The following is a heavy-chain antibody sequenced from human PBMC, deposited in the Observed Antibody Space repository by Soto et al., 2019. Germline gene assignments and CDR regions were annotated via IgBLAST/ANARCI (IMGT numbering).Heavy chain of an antibody. D-gene: IGHD2-21*02. CDR2: IIPIFGTA. Sequence: QVQLVQSGAEVKKPGSSVKVSCKASGGTFSSYAISWVRQAPGQGLEWMGGIIPIFGTANYAQKFQGRVTITADESXXTAYVELSSLRSEDTAVYYCARAVVVTATHYGMDGWGQGTTVTVSS. CDR1: GGTFSSYA. J-gene: IGHJ6*02. CDR3: ARAVVVTATHYGMDG. V-gene: IGHV1-69*12.